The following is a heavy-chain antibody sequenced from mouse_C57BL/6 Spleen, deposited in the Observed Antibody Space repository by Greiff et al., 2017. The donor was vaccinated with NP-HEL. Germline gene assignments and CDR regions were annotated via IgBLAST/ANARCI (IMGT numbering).Heavy chain of an antibody. V-gene: IGHV5-4*01. Sequence: EVMLVESGGGLVKPGGSLKLSCAASGFTFSSYAMSWVRQTPEKRLEWVATISDGGSYTYYPDNVKGRFTISRDNAKNNLYLQMSHRKSEDTAMYYCARDNDGGGFDYWGQGTTLPVSS. CDR3: ARDNDGGGFDY. CDR2: ISDGGSYT. CDR1: GFTFSSYA. D-gene: IGHD2-12*01. J-gene: IGHJ2*01.